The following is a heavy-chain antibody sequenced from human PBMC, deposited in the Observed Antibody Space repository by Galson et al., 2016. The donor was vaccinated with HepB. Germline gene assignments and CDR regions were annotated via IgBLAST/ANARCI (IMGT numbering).Heavy chain of an antibody. J-gene: IGHJ4*02. D-gene: IGHD2-15*01. Sequence: SLRLSCAASGFTFSTYAMHWVRQAPGKGLEWVAVISYDGNYKYYADSVKGRFTISRDNSKNTLDLQMISLRIEDTAVYYCAKEKIARVVAATPGDHWGQGTLVTVSS. V-gene: IGHV3-30*18. CDR3: AKEKIARVVAATPGDH. CDR2: ISYDGNYK. CDR1: GFTFSTYA.